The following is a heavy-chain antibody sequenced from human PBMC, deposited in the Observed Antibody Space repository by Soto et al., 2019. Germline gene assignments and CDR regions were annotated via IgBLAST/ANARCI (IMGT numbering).Heavy chain of an antibody. Sequence: QVQLVQSGAEVKKPGASVKVSCKASGYTFTSYAMHWVRQAPGQRLEWMGWINAGNGNTKYSQKFQGRVTITRDTSASTAYMALSSLRSEDTAVYYSARGGSLYWYFDLWGRGTLVTVSS. CDR1: GYTFTSYA. J-gene: IGHJ2*01. V-gene: IGHV1-3*01. CDR3: ARGGSLYWYFDL. D-gene: IGHD1-26*01. CDR2: INAGNGNT.